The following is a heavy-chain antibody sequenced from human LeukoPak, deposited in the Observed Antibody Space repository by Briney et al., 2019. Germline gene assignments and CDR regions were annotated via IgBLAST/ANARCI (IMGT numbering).Heavy chain of an antibody. D-gene: IGHD2-2*01. CDR3: ARGEFICTINTCYASALDS. CDR1: GYTFTRYA. CDR2: IRAHNGET. V-gene: IGHV1-18*01. Sequence: ASVKVSYKASGYTFTRYAISWVRQAPGQGLEWMGWIRAHNGETNHAQQLQGRVTMTTDISTTTAYMERRSLRSEDTAVYYCARGEFICTINTCYASALDSWGQGTLVTVSS. J-gene: IGHJ4*02.